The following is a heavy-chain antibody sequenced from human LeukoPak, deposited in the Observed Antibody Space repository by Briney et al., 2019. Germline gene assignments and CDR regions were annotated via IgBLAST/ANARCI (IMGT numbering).Heavy chain of an antibody. J-gene: IGHJ4*02. D-gene: IGHD5-24*01. CDR2: IYPGDSET. CDR3: ARRDGSYFDY. Sequence: GESLKISCKGSEYSFTSYWIGWVRQVPGKGLEWMGVIYPGDSETRYSPSFQGQVTISADRSTTTAYMQWSSLKASDTAMYFCARRDGSYFDYWGQGTLVTVSS. V-gene: IGHV5-51*01. CDR1: EYSFTSYW.